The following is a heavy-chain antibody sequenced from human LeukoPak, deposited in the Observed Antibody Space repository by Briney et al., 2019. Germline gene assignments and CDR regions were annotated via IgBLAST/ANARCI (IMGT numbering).Heavy chain of an antibody. CDR2: IYYSGST. Sequence: VKPSETLSLTCTVSGGSISSYYWSWIRQPPGKGREWIGYIYYSGSTNYNPSLKSRVTISVDTSKNQFSLKLSSVTAADTAVYYCERASCRGDCYSGYFDYWGQGTLVTVSS. J-gene: IGHJ4*02. CDR1: GGSISSYY. V-gene: IGHV4-59*01. D-gene: IGHD2-21*02. CDR3: ERASCRGDCYSGYFDY.